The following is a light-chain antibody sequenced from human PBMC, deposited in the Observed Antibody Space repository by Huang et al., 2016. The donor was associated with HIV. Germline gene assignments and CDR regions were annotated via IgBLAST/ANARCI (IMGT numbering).Light chain of an antibody. J-gene: IGKJ1*01. V-gene: IGKV3-15*01. CDR1: QRVTSN. Sequence: EVVMTQSPAILSVSPGERATLSCRASQRVTSNLAWYQQKPGQAPRLLIYSASTMATGIPARFSCSGSGTEFTLTISSLQSEDFAVYYCQHYNNWPWWTFGQGTKVEMK. CDR2: SAS. CDR3: QHYNNWPWWT.